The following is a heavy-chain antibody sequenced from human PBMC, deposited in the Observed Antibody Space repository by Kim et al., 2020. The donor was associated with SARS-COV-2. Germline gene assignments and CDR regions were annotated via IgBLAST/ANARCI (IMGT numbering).Heavy chain of an antibody. V-gene: IGHV3-23*01. CDR3: ANRYGALRRDLMDV. CDR1: GFTFSTYA. CDR2: ISSSGDTT. D-gene: IGHD4-17*01. J-gene: IGHJ6*02. Sequence: GGSLRLSCSASGFTFSTYAMCWVRQAPGKGLDWVSTISSSGDTTYYADSVRGRFSISRDNSKNTVYLQMNSLRVEDTAVYYCANRYGALRRDLMDVWGQGTTVTVSS.